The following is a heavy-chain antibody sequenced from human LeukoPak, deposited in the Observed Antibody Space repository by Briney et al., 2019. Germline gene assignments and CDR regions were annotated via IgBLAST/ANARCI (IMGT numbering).Heavy chain of an antibody. V-gene: IGHV4-59*01. J-gene: IGHJ3*01. D-gene: IGHD6-13*01. CDR2: IYYSGST. CDR3: ARISSSNWYNERGAFDV. Sequence: SETLSLTCTVSGGSISSYYWSWIRQPPGKGLEWIGYIYYSGSTNYNPSLKSRVTISVDTSKNQFSLKLSSVTAADTAVYYCARISSSNWYNERGAFDVWGQGTMVTVSS. CDR1: GGSISSYY.